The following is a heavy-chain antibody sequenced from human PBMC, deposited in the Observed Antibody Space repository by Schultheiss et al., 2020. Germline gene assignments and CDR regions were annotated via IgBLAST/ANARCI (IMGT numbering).Heavy chain of an antibody. J-gene: IGHJ4*02. CDR3: ARVSGKIGPNDY. CDR1: GFTFSNYA. CDR2: IYSGGST. Sequence: GESLRLSCAASGFTFSNYAMFWVRQAPGKGLEWVSLIYSGGSTYYADSVKGRFAISRDNSKNSLFLQMNSLRAEDTAVYYCARVSGKIGPNDYWGQGTLVTVAS. V-gene: IGHV3-53*01. D-gene: IGHD3-10*01.